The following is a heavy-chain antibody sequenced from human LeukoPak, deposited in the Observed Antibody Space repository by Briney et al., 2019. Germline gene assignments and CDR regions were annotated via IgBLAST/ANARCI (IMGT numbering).Heavy chain of an antibody. CDR1: GGSFSGYY. CDR2: IYYSGST. J-gene: IGHJ5*02. Sequence: SETLSLTCAVYGGSFSGYYWSWIRQPPGKGLEWIGYIYYSGSTNYNPSLKSRVTISVDTSKNQFSLKLSSVTAADTAVYYCARDTDLSSGWYPGWFDPWGQGTLVTVSS. V-gene: IGHV4-59*12. D-gene: IGHD6-19*01. CDR3: ARDTDLSSGWYPGWFDP.